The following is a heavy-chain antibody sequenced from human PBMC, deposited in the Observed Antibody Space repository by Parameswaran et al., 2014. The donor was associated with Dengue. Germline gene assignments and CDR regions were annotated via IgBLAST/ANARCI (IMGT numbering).Heavy chain of an antibody. CDR3: ATSPLIQLWLWAFDI. V-gene: IGHV3-21*01. J-gene: IGHJ3*02. Sequence: KWIRQPPGKGLEWVSSISSSSSYIYYADSVKGRFTISRDNAKNSLYLQMNSLRAEDTAVYYCATSPLIQLWLWAFDIWGQGTMVTVSS. CDR2: ISSSSSYI. D-gene: IGHD5-18*01.